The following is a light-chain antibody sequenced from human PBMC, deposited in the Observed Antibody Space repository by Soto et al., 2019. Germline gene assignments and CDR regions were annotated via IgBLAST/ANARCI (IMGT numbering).Light chain of an antibody. CDR3: QQYYNTPLT. J-gene: IGKJ4*01. CDR2: WAS. V-gene: IGKV4-1*01. CDR1: QSVLYPPNNKNY. Sequence: DIVMTQSPDSLAVSLGERATINCKSSQSVLYPPNNKNYLAWFQHKPGQPPKQLIYWASTRESGVPDRFSGSGSGTVFTLTISSLQAEDVAVYYCQQYYNTPLTFGGGTKVEIK.